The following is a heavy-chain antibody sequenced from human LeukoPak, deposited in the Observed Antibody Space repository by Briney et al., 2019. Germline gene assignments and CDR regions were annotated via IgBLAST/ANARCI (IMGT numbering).Heavy chain of an antibody. J-gene: IGHJ4*02. CDR2: INHSGST. Sequence: SETLSLTCAVYGGSFSGYYWSWIRQPPGKGLEWIGEINHSGSTNYNPSLKSRVTISVDTSKNQFSLKLSSVTAADTAVYYRARSNTVAGINYWGQGTLVTVSS. V-gene: IGHV4-34*01. CDR3: ARSNTVAGINY. D-gene: IGHD6-19*01. CDR1: GGSFSGYY.